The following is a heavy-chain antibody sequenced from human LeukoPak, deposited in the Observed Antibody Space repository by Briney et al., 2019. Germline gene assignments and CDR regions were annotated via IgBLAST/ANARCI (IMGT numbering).Heavy chain of an antibody. CDR2: INPSGGST. V-gene: IGHV1-46*01. J-gene: IGHJ5*02. CDR3: ARSPYGSGSYEYNWFDP. Sequence: ASVKVSCKASGYTFTSYYMHWVRQAPGQGLEWMGIINPSGGSTSYAQKFQGRVTMTRDTSTSTVYMELSSLRSEDTAVYYCARSPYGSGSYEYNWFDPWGQGTLVTVSS. D-gene: IGHD3-10*01. CDR1: GYTFTSYY.